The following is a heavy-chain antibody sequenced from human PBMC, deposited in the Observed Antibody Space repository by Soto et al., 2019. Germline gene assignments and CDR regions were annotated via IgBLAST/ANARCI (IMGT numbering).Heavy chain of an antibody. CDR1: GFTFSSYA. D-gene: IGHD1-20*01. V-gene: IGHV3-23*01. J-gene: IGHJ3*02. Sequence: PGGSLRLSCAASGFTFSSYAMNWVRQAPGKGLEWVSAVTDSGSITYYADSVKGRFTISRDNSKDTLYLQMNSLRAEDTAVYYCARDGTYITGIHNDAFDIWGQGTMVTVSS. CDR3: ARDGTYITGIHNDAFDI. CDR2: VTDSGSIT.